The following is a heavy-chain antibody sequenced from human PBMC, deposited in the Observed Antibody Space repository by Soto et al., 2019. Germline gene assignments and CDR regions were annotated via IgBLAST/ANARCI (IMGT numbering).Heavy chain of an antibody. CDR2: ISSSSSTI. V-gene: IGHV3-48*02. Sequence: GGSLRLSCAASGFTFSSYSMNWVRQAPGKGLEWVSYISSSSSTIYYADSVKGRFTISRDNAKNSLYLQMNSLRDEDTAVYYCARDLARGTTGYSSPKVSYYYYGMDVWGQGTTVTVSS. J-gene: IGHJ6*02. D-gene: IGHD6-13*01. CDR1: GFTFSSYS. CDR3: ARDLARGTTGYSSPKVSYYYYGMDV.